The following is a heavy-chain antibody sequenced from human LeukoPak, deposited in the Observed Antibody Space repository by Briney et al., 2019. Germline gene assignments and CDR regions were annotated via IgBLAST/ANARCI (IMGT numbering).Heavy chain of an antibody. CDR3: ASRFGDGSGDYFDY. CDR1: GYTFTNYW. CDR2: IFPADSDT. D-gene: IGHD3-10*01. Sequence: GESLKISCKGSGYTFTNYWIGWVRQMPGKGLERMGIIFPADSDTRYSPSFQGQVTISADKSISTAYLQWSSLKASDTAMYYCASRFGDGSGDYFDYWGQGTLVTVSS. J-gene: IGHJ4*02. V-gene: IGHV5-51*01.